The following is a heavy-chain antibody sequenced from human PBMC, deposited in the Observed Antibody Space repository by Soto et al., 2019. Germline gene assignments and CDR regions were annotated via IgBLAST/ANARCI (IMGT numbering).Heavy chain of an antibody. J-gene: IGHJ4*02. CDR1: NXSISPYY. D-gene: IGHD5-12*01. V-gene: IGHV4-59*12. CDR2: IYYSGST. Sequence: SETLSLTCTVSNXSISPYYWSWIRQPPGKGLEWIGFIYYSGSTTYNPSLKSRVTISVDRSKNQFSLKLSSVTAADTAVYYCAAGGGLPRYYWGQGTLVTVSS. CDR3: AAGGGLPRYY.